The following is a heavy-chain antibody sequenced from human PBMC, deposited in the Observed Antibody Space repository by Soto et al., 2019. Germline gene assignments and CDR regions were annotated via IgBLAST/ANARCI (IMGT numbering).Heavy chain of an antibody. D-gene: IGHD1-26*01. CDR2: INSDGSTI. CDR3: ARDVGSLSY. V-gene: IGHV3-74*01. CDR1: GFTFNIYW. Sequence: GGSLRLSCAASGFTFNIYWMRWVRQAPGKGLVWVSGINSDGSTITYADSVKGRFTISRDNAKNTLYLQMNSLRADDTAVYYCARDVGSLSYWGQGALVTVSS. J-gene: IGHJ4*02.